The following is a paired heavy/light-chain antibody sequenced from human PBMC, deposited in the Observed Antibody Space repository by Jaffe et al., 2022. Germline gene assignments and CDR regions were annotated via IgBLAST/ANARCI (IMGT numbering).Light chain of an antibody. V-gene: IGKV3-20*01. J-gene: IGKJ2*01. CDR2: GAS. Sequence: EVVLTQSPGTLSLSPGERATLSCRASQSVSNVYLAWYQQRPGQAPRLLIYGASTRASGLPDRFSGSGSGTDFTLTIARLEPEDYAMYYCHLYGNSMATFGQGTNLEI. CDR1: QSVSNVY. CDR3: HLYGNSMAT.
Heavy chain of an antibody. Sequence: QVTLRESGPALVKPTQTLTLTCTFSGFSLTSTQMCVTWVRQPPGKALEWLALIDWDDDKYYNTSLKTRLTISKDTSKNEVVLTMTNMDPVDTATYYCARTLDPGYYYYMDVWGKGTTVTVSS. CDR3: ARTLDPGYYYYMDV. D-gene: IGHD2-2*03. CDR1: GFSLTSTQMC. CDR2: IDWDDDK. V-gene: IGHV2-70*18. J-gene: IGHJ6*03.